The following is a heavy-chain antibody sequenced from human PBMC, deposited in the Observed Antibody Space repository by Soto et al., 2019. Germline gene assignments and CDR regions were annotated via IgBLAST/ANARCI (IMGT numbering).Heavy chain of an antibody. D-gene: IGHD3-10*01. V-gene: IGHV1-69*06. Sequence: SVKVSCKTSGGTFSTYAISWVRQAPGQGLEWMGGIVVSFDTAKYAQRFQGRVTMTADKSTRTVYMELTGLRSEDTAVYYCARDNEYYYGSGNYYNPAYFDYWGQGTLVTAPQ. CDR2: IVVSFDTA. J-gene: IGHJ4*02. CDR1: GGTFSTYA. CDR3: ARDNEYYYGSGNYYNPAYFDY.